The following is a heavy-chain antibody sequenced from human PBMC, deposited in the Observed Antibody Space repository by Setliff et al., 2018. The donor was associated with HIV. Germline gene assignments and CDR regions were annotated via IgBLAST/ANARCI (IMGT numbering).Heavy chain of an antibody. Sequence: GGSLRLSCAASGFTFSSYNMNWVRQAPGKGLEWVAVIWYDGSNKYYADSVKGRFTISRDNSKNTLYLQMNSLRAEDTAVYYCAKDLQTYYYDSSGSPYYGMDVWGQGTTVTVSS. V-gene: IGHV3-33*06. J-gene: IGHJ6*02. CDR1: GFTFSSYN. D-gene: IGHD3-22*01. CDR3: AKDLQTYYYDSSGSPYYGMDV. CDR2: IWYDGSNK.